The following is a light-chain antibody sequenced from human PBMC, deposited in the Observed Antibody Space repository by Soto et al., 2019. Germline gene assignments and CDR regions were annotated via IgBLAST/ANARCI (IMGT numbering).Light chain of an antibody. CDR3: QQSYSTPYT. CDR1: QRIITY. J-gene: IGKJ2*01. Sequence: IQMTQSPSSLSASVGDRVTITCRASQRIITYLNWYQQKPGKAPKLLISPISTLQRGVPSRFSGSVSGTDFTLTITGREPEDFATYYCQQSYSTPYTFGQGTKLEIK. V-gene: IGKV1-39*01. CDR2: PIS.